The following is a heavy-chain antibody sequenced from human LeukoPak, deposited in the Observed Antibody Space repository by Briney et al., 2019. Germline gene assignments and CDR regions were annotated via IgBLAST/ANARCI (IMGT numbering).Heavy chain of an antibody. CDR1: GFTFSSYA. V-gene: IGHV3-23*01. J-gene: IGHJ4*02. CDR2: ISGSGGST. Sequence: GGSLRLSCAASGFTFSSYAMSWVRQAPGKGLEWVSAISGSGGSTYYADSVKGRFTISRDNSKNTLYLQMNSLRAEDTAVNYCAKDHLRKIFGVVSGYFDYWGQGPLVTVSS. CDR3: AKDHLRKIFGVVSGYFDY. D-gene: IGHD3-3*01.